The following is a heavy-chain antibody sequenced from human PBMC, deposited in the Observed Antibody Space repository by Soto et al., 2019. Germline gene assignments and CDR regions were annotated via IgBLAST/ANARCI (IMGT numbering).Heavy chain of an antibody. CDR3: ARVPLSGSSPGRWYYYYGMDV. Sequence: ASVKVSCKASGYTFTSYDINWVRQATGQGLEWMGWMNPNSGNTGYAQKFQGRVTMTRNTSISTAYMELSSLRSEDTAVYYCARVPLSGSSPGRWYYYYGMDVWGQGTTVTVSS. D-gene: IGHD1-26*01. J-gene: IGHJ6*02. V-gene: IGHV1-8*01. CDR1: GYTFTSYD. CDR2: MNPNSGNT.